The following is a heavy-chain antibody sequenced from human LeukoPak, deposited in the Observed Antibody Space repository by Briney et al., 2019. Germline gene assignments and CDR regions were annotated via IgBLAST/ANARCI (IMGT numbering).Heavy chain of an antibody. D-gene: IGHD5-24*01. Sequence: GGSLRLSCTASGFMLYEYAMTWVRQAPGRGREWLGFIRSRSYHETTQYAASVRGRFTISRDDSKSVTYLQMDSLKTEDTAVYFCARDRRDGYNDGYFSLWGRGTLVSVSS. CDR3: ARDRRDGYNDGYFSL. CDR1: GFMLYEYA. CDR2: IRSRSYHETT. V-gene: IGHV3-49*04. J-gene: IGHJ2*01.